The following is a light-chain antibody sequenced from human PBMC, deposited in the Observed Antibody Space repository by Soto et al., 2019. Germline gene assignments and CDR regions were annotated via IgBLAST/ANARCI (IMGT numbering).Light chain of an antibody. V-gene: IGLV1-51*01. Sequence: QSVLTQPPSVSAAPGQKVTISCSGGSSNIGNNYVSWYQQFPGTAPKLLIFDNNKRPSGIPDRFSGSKSGTSATLGITGLQTGDEADYYCGTWDSTLSAGVFGGGTQLTV. CDR3: GTWDSTLSAGV. J-gene: IGLJ2*01. CDR1: SSNIGNNY. CDR2: DNN.